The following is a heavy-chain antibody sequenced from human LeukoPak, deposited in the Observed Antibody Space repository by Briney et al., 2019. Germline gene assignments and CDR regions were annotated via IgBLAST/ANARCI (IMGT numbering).Heavy chain of an antibody. CDR2: FDPEDGET. D-gene: IGHD2-21*02. Sequence: ASVKVSCKVSGYTLTELSMHWVRRAPGKGFEWMGGFDPEDGETIYAQKFQGRVTMTEDTSTDTAYMELSSLRSEDTAVYYCATRVLDCGGDCPSSFEYFQHWGQGTLVTVSS. V-gene: IGHV1-24*01. J-gene: IGHJ1*01. CDR1: GYTLTELS. CDR3: ATRVLDCGGDCPSSFEYFQH.